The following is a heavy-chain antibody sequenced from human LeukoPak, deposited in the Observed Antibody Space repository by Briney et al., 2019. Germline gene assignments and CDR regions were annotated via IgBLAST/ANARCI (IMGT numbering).Heavy chain of an antibody. J-gene: IGHJ4*02. CDR1: GFTFSSYS. Sequence: KTGGSLRLSCAASGFTFSSYSMNWVRQAPGKGLEWVSSISSSSSYIYYADSVKGRFTISRDNAKNSLYLQMNSLRAEDTAVYYCARGDYCSSTSCNHYWGQGTLVTVSS. CDR2: ISSSSSYI. CDR3: ARGDYCSSTSCNHY. V-gene: IGHV3-21*01. D-gene: IGHD2-2*01.